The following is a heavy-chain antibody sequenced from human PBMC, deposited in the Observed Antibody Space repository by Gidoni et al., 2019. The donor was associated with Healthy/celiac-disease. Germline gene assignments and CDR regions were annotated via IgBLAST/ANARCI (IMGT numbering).Heavy chain of an antibody. CDR1: GFTFGDYA. V-gene: IGHV3-49*04. J-gene: IGHJ4*02. CDR3: TRDRAGRYCSSTSCYSELDY. D-gene: IGHD2-2*01. CDR2: IRSKAYGGTT. Sequence: EVQLVESGGGLVQPGRSLRLSCTASGFTFGDYAMSWVRQAPGKGLEWVGFIRSKAYGGTTEYAASVKGRFTISRDDSKSIAYLQMNSLKTEDTAVYYCTRDRAGRYCSSTSCYSELDYWGQGTLVTVSS.